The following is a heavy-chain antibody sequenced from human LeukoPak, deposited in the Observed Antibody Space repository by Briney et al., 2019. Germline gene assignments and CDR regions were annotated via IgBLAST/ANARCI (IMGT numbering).Heavy chain of an antibody. D-gene: IGHD4-23*01. V-gene: IGHV3-23*01. CDR3: AKLPRGGNPQDI. CDR1: GFTVSSNY. J-gene: IGHJ3*02. Sequence: PGGSLRLSCAASGFTVSSNYMSWVRQAPGKGLEWVSAISGSGGSTYYADSVKGRFTISRDNSKNTLYLQMNSLRAEDTAVYYCAKLPRGGNPQDIWGQGTMVTVSS. CDR2: ISGSGGST.